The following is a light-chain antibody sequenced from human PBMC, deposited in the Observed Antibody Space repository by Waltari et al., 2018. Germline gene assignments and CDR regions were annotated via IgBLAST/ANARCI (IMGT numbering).Light chain of an antibody. CDR2: KAS. CDR3: QQYNSYPYT. J-gene: IGKJ2*01. CDR1: QTVNTW. V-gene: IGKV1-5*03. Sequence: DIQMTQSPSTLSASVGDRVTITCRASQTVNTWLAWYQQKPGKAPKFLISKASSLESGVPSRFSGSGSGTEFTLSISSLQPDDFATYYCQQYNSYPYTFGQGTKLEIK.